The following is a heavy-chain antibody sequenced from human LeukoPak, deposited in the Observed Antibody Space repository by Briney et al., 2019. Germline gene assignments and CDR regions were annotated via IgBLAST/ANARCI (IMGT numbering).Heavy chain of an antibody. V-gene: IGHV3-11*04. CDR2: ISSSGSTI. Sequence: GGSLRLSCAASGLTFCDYYMSWLRPARGKGLEWVAYISSSGSTIYYADSVKGRFTISRDNAKNLLYLQMNSLRAEDTAVYYCASSGLPGFDPWGQGTLVTVSS. J-gene: IGHJ5*02. CDR1: GLTFCDYY. CDR3: ASSGLPGFDP.